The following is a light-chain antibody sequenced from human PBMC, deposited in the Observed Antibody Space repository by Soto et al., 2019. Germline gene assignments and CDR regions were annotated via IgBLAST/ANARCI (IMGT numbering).Light chain of an antibody. J-gene: IGKJ4*01. CDR2: DAS. CDR1: QSVGGY. CDR3: HQRSNWPPLT. V-gene: IGKV3-11*01. Sequence: EIVLTQSPATLSLSPGERATLSCRASQSVGGYLDWYQQKPGQAPRLLIYDASNRASGIPPRFSGSGSGTDFTLTISSLQPEDLAVSYCHQRSNWPPLTFGGGTKVEIK.